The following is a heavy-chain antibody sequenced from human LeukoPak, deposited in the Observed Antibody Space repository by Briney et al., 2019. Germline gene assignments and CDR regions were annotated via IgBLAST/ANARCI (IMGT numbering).Heavy chain of an antibody. CDR2: INPNSGGT. Sequence: GASVKVSXKASGYTFTGYYMHWVRQAPGQGLEWMGWINPNSGGTNYAQKFQGRVTMTRDTSISTAYMELSRLRSDDTAVYYCARVSYGSGSYYTKCYFDYWGQGTLVTVSS. J-gene: IGHJ4*02. D-gene: IGHD3-10*01. V-gene: IGHV1-2*02. CDR3: ARVSYGSGSYYTKCYFDY. CDR1: GYTFTGYY.